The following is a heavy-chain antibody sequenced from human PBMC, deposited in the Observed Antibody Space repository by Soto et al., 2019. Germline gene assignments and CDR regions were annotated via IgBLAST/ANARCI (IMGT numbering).Heavy chain of an antibody. CDR3: VRYYDFWNHVARRLDL. CDR1: GGSINRDY. CDR2: IYFTGNT. D-gene: IGHD3-3*01. Sequence: SETLSHTCTVSGGSINRDYWGWIRQPPGKGLEWIGYIYFTGNTHYNPSLKSRVTMSVDTSKNQFSLQLSSVAAADTAVYYCVRYYDFWNHVARRLDLWARGTLVTV. J-gene: IGHJ2*01. V-gene: IGHV4-59*03.